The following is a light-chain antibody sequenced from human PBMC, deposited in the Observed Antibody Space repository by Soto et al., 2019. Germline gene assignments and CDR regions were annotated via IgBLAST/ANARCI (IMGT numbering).Light chain of an antibody. CDR3: QQYDTSLRT. J-gene: IGKJ1*01. Sequence: EIVLTQSPGTLSLSPGDRATISCRASHSISSRYLAWYQQKPGQAPRLLIYGASSRATGIPDRFSGSGSGTDFSLTISRLEPEDFAVYYCQQYDTSLRTFGQGTKVDIK. CDR1: HSISSRY. V-gene: IGKV3-20*01. CDR2: GAS.